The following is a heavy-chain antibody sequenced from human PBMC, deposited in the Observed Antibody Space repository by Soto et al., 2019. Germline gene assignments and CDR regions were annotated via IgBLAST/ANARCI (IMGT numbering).Heavy chain of an antibody. J-gene: IGHJ4*02. CDR3: ARGAVADYSRVFDY. D-gene: IGHD6-19*01. Sequence: PSQTLSLTCAISGDSVSSNSAAWNWIRQSPSRGLEWLGRTYYRSKWYKDYEVSVKSRITMNLDTSKNQFSLQLNSVTPEDTAVYYCARGAVADYSRVFDYWGQGTLVTVSS. V-gene: IGHV6-1*01. CDR1: GDSVSSNSAA. CDR2: TYYRSKWYK.